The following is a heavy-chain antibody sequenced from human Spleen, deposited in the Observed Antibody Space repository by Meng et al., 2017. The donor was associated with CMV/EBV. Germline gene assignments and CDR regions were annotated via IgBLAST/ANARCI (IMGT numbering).Heavy chain of an antibody. CDR3: ARDDNWGPDY. CDR1: GYTFTGHY. CDR2: IHPNTGGT. V-gene: IGHV1-2*02. Sequence: ASVKVSCKASGYTFTGHYMHWVRQAPGQGLEWMGWIHPNTGGTNYAQNFQGRVTLTRDTSIRTVYMELSSLRSDVTAMYYCARDDNWGPDYWGQGTLVTVSS. D-gene: IGHD7-27*01. J-gene: IGHJ4*02.